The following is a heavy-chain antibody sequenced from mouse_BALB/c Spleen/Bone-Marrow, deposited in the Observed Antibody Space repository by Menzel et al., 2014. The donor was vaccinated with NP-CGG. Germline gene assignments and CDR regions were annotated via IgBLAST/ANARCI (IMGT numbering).Heavy chain of an antibody. Sequence: VQLQQSGAELVRPGSSVKISCKPSGYAFSSYWMNWVKQRPGQGPEWIGQIYPGDGDTNYNGKFKGKATLTADKSSSTAYMHLSSLTSEDSAVYFCARSGYSALDYWGQETSVSVSS. D-gene: IGHD1-3*01. CDR1: GYAFSSYW. V-gene: IGHV1-80*01. CDR3: ARSGYSALDY. CDR2: IYPGDGDT. J-gene: IGHJ4*01.